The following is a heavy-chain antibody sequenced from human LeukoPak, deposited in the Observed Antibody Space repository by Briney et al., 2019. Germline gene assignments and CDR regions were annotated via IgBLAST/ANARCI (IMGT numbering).Heavy chain of an antibody. CDR1: GFTISGYS. Sequence: WGSLRLSCAASGFTISGYSMHWVRQAPGKGLEWVAVISYDGSNNYYADFVKGRFTIPSDKYKHALYLQMTSLRAEDTAVYYCPRDWSFTRFSGSHPCAFVVCGQGTMVSVSS. CDR2: ISYDGSNN. D-gene: IGHD3-10*01. V-gene: IGHV3-30-3*01. J-gene: IGHJ3*01. CDR3: PRDWSFTRFSGSHPCAFVV.